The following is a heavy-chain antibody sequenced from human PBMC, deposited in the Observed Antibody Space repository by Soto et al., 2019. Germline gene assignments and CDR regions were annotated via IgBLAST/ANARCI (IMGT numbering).Heavy chain of an antibody. J-gene: IGHJ4*02. CDR3: ARGSNYEIDYFDY. D-gene: IGHD4-4*01. Sequence: SWIRQPPGKGLEWIGYIYYSGSTNYNPSLKSRVTISVDTSKNQFSLKLSSVTAADTAVYYCARGSNYEIDYFDYWGQGTLLTVSS. V-gene: IGHV4-59*01. CDR2: IYYSGST.